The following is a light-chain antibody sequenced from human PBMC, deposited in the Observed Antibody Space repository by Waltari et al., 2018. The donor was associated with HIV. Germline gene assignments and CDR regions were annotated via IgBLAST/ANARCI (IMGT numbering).Light chain of an antibody. V-gene: IGKV4-1*01. Sequence: DIVMTQSPHPLALSLSERATINGKSTNSVLYSFTDNNYLAWYQQKPGQPPKRLIYWAYTRESGVPDRFSGSGSGTDFALTISSLQPEDVAVYYCQQYYSTPWTFGQGTKVEIK. J-gene: IGKJ1*01. CDR3: QQYYSTPWT. CDR2: WAY. CDR1: NSVLYSFTDNNY.